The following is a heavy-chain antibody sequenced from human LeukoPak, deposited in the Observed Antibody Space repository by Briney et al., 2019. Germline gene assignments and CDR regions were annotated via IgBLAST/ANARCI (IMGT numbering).Heavy chain of an antibody. CDR2: IIPILGIA. CDR1: GGTFSSYA. V-gene: IGHV1-69*04. J-gene: IGHJ4*02. CDR3: ARGLLYDSSGYYFAVFDY. Sequence: ASVKVSCKASGGTFSSYAISWVRQAPGQGLEWMGRIIPILGIANYAQKFQGRVTITADKSTSTAYMELSSLRSEDTAVYYCARGLLYDSSGYYFAVFDYWGQGTLVTVSS. D-gene: IGHD3-22*01.